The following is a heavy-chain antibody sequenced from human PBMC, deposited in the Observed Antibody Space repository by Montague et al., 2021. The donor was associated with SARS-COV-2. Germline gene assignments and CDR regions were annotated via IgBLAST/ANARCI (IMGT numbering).Heavy chain of an antibody. V-gene: IGHV4-39*01. J-gene: IGHJ4*02. CDR1: GGSFDSDNFF. CDR2: ISNGGRT. D-gene: IGHD3-9*01. Sequence: SETLSLTCSVSGGSFDSDNFFWGWIRKPPGKRLEWIGDISNGGRTFDNPSLKSRVTISVHTSRNQLSLNVKSVTAADTAVYYCARHRRYDVVTYYPDFWGQGILVTVSS. CDR3: ARHRRYDVVTYYPDF.